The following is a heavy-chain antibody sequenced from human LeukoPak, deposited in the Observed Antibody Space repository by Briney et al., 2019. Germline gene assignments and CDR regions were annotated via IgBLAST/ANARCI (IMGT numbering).Heavy chain of an antibody. D-gene: IGHD3-16*01. CDR2: IYPSGST. CDR3: ARFFYYDASRPPF. Sequence: SQTLSLTCTVSGGSISSGSYYWSWIRQPAGKGLKWIGRIYPSGSTNYNPSLKSRVTISVDTSKNQFSLKVNSLTVADTAVYYCARFFYYDASRPPFWGQGTLVAVSS. J-gene: IGHJ4*02. V-gene: IGHV4-61*02. CDR1: GGSISSGSYY.